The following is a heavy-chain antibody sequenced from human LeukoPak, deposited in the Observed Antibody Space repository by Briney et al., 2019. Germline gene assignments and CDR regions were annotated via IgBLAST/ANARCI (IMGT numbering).Heavy chain of an antibody. J-gene: IGHJ5*02. CDR3: ARALRPGSYHNWFDP. CDR2: ISSSSSYI. Sequence: NPGGSLRLSCAASGFTFSSYSMNWVRQAPGKGLEWVSSISSSSSYIYYADSVKGRFTISRDNAKNSLYLQMNSLRAEDTAVYYCARALRPGSYHNWFDPWGQGTPVTVSS. V-gene: IGHV3-21*01. CDR1: GFTFSSYS. D-gene: IGHD3-10*01.